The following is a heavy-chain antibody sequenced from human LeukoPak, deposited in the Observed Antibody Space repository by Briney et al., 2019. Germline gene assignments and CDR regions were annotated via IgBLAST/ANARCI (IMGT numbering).Heavy chain of an antibody. CDR3: TADLSDSSAWSFDY. CDR1: GFTFSDAW. J-gene: IGHJ4*02. CDR2: IRTKGEGEPT. D-gene: IGHD3-22*01. Sequence: GGSLRLSCAASGFTFSDAWLSWVRQAPGKGLEWIGRIRTKGEGEPTDYPGPVKGRFTISRGHSKNTLYLQMNSLRTEDTAVYYCTADLSDSSAWSFDYWGQGTLVTVSS. V-gene: IGHV3-15*01.